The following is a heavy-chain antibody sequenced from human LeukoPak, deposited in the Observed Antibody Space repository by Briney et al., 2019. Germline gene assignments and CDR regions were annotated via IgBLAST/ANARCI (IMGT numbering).Heavy chain of an antibody. CDR1: GGTFSSYA. V-gene: IGHV1-69*13. CDR2: IMPIFGTA. CDR3: ARGPYSSSWYGNYYYGMDV. Sequence: SVKVSCKASGGTFSSYAISWVRQAPGQGLEWMGGIMPIFGTANYAQKFQGRVTITADESTSTAYMELSSLRSEDTAVYYCARGPYSSSWYGNYYYGMDVWGKGTTVTVSS. J-gene: IGHJ6*04. D-gene: IGHD6-13*01.